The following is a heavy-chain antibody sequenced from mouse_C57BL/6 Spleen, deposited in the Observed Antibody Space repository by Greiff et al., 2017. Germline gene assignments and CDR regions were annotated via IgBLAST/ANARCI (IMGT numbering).Heavy chain of an antibody. CDR2: IDPSDSYT. Sequence: VQLQQPGAELVMPGASVKLSCKASGYTFTSYWMHWVKQRPGQGLEWIGEIDPSDSYTNYNQKFKGKSTLTVYKSSSPAYMQLSSLTSEDSAVYYCARSGDYAFAYWGQGTLVTVSA. D-gene: IGHD2-4*01. CDR3: ARSGDYAFAY. J-gene: IGHJ3*01. CDR1: GYTFTSYW. V-gene: IGHV1-69*01.